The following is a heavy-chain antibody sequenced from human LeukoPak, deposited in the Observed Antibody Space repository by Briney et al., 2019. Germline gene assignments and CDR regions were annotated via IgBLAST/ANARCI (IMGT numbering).Heavy chain of an antibody. CDR1: GGSFSGYY. D-gene: IGHD4-11*01. CDR3: ARAWPTVPLDY. Sequence: SETLSLTCAVYGGSFSGYYWSWIRQPPGKGLEWIGEINHSGSTNYNPSLKSRVTISVDTSKNQFSLKLSSVTAADTAVYYCARAWPTVPLDYWGQGTLVTVSS. J-gene: IGHJ4*02. V-gene: IGHV4-34*01. CDR2: INHSGST.